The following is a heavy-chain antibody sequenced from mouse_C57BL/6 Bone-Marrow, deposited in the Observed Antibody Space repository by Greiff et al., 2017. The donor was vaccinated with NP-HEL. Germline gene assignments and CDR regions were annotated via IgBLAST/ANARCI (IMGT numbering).Heavy chain of an antibody. CDR3: ARRDTMVTTGAMDY. V-gene: IGHV2-2*01. CDR2: IWRGGST. Sequence: QVQLQQSGPGLVQPSQSLSITCTVSGFSLTSYGVHWVRQSPGKGLEWLGVIWRGGSTDYNAAFISRLSISKDNSTSQVFFKMNSLQADDTAIDYCARRDTMVTTGAMDYWGQGTSVTVSS. J-gene: IGHJ4*01. D-gene: IGHD2-2*01. CDR1: GFSLTSYG.